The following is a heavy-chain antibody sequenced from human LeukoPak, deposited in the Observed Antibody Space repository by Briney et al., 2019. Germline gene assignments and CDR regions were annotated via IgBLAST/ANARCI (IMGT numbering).Heavy chain of an antibody. D-gene: IGHD3-10*01. J-gene: IGHJ4*02. CDR2: IYTSGST. CDR3: ARGGSGSYYSVAYYFDY. Sequence: SETLSLTCTASGGSISSGSYYWSWIRQPAGKGLEWIGRIYTSGSTNYNPSLKSRVTISVDTSKNQFSLELSSVTAADTAVYYCARGGSGSYYSVAYYFDYWGQGTLVTVSS. V-gene: IGHV4-61*02. CDR1: GGSISSGSYY.